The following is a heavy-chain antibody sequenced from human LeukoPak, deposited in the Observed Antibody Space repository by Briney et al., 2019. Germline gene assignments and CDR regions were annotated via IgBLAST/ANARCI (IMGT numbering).Heavy chain of an antibody. CDR2: IHQHGSKE. J-gene: IGHJ4*01. CDR3: ARIGHDLYQTFDF. V-gene: IGHV3-7*03. D-gene: IGHD2-2*01. CDR1: GFNFRANW. Sequence: GGSLRLSCTTSGFNFRANWLGWVRQAQGKGREWVANIHQHGSKENYLDSVKGRFTTSRDNAKSSIYLQMNSLRAEDTAIYYCARIGHDLYQTFDFWGNGNLITVSS.